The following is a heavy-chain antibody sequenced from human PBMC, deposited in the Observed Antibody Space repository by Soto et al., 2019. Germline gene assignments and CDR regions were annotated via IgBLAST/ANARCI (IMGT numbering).Heavy chain of an antibody. CDR3: XXXXXXXXXXGFSAVYFDY. CDR2: VSGRGGDT. CDR1: GFSFSSFA. Sequence: EVHLLQSGGGLVQPGGSLRLSCAASGFSFSSFALSWVRQSPGKGLEWVVAVSGRGGDTYYANSVKGRFTISRDNSQXXXXXXXXXXXXXXXXXXXXXXXXXXXXXXGFSAVYFDYWGQGTLVTVSS. J-gene: IGHJ4*02. V-gene: IGHV3-23*01. D-gene: IGHD3-22*01.